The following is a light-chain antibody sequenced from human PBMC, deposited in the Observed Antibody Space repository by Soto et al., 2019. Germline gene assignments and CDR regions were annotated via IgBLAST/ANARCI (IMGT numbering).Light chain of an antibody. CDR3: QHYNSYSEA. Sequence: DIQMTQSPSTLSASLGDRVIITCRASQTISSWLAWYQQKPGKAPKLLIYKASSLESGVPSRFSGSGSGTEFTLTISSLQPDDFATYYCQHYNSYSEAFGQGTKV. J-gene: IGKJ1*01. V-gene: IGKV1-5*03. CDR2: KAS. CDR1: QTISSW.